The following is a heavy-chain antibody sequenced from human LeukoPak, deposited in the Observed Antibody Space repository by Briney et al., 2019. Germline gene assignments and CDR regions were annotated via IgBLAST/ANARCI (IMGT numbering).Heavy chain of an antibody. CDR1: GFTFSSYW. J-gene: IGHJ4*02. D-gene: IGHD6-13*01. Sequence: GGSLRLSCAASGFTFSSYWMSWVRQAPGKGLEWVANIKQDGSEKYYVDSVKGRFTISRDNAKNSLYLQMNGLRAEDTAVYYCARDHEQLVHSYWGQGTLVTVSS. V-gene: IGHV3-7*01. CDR3: ARDHEQLVHSY. CDR2: IKQDGSEK.